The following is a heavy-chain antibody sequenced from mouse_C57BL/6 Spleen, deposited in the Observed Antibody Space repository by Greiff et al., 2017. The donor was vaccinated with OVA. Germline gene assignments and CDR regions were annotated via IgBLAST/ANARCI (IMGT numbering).Heavy chain of an antibody. V-gene: IGHV1-19*01. D-gene: IGHD1-1*01. J-gene: IGHJ1*03. CDR3: ARELDYGSSYWYFDV. CDR2: INPYNGGT. Sequence: VQLKESGPVLVKPGASVKMSCKASGYTFTDYYMNWVKQSHGKSLEWIGVINPYNGGTSYNQKFKGKATLTVDKSSSTAYMELNSLTSEDSAVYYCARELDYGSSYWYFDVWGTGTTVTVSS. CDR1: GYTFTDYY.